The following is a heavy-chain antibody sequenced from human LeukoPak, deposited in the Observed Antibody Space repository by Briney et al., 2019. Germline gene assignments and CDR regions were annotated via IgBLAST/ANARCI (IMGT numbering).Heavy chain of an antibody. CDR3: AKGALAHYYGSGSYKDY. D-gene: IGHD3-10*01. J-gene: IGHJ4*02. CDR2: ISGSGGST. V-gene: IGHV3-23*01. Sequence: PGGSLRLSCAASGFTFSSYAMSWVRQAPGEGLEWVSAISGSGGSTYYADTVEGRFTISRDNSKNTLCLQMNSLRAEDTAVYYCAKGALAHYYGSGSYKDYWGQGTLVTVSS. CDR1: GFTFSSYA.